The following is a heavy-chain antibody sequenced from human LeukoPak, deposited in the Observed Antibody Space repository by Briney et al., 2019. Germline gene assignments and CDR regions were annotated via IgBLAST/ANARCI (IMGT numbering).Heavy chain of an antibody. CDR2: FDPEEGET. CDR1: GYTLIELS. J-gene: IGHJ3*02. V-gene: IGHV1-24*01. CDR3: ATALPGSQLEVVVATIDAFDI. Sequence: RASVKVSCKGSGYTLIELSMHWVRQAPGKGLEWMGGFDPEEGETIYAQKFQGRVTMTEDTSTDTAYMELSSLRSEDTAVYYCATALPGSQLEVVVATIDAFDIWGQGTMVTVSS. D-gene: IGHD2-15*01.